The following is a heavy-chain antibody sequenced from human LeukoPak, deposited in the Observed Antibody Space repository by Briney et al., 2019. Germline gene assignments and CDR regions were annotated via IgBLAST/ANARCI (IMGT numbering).Heavy chain of an antibody. CDR3: AKDRGGSLSNTGDY. CDR1: GFTFSSYA. J-gene: IGHJ4*02. Sequence: GGSLRLSCAASGFTFSSYAMSWVRQAPGKGPEWVSAISGSGGSTYYADSVKGRFTISRDNSKNTLYLQMNSLRAEDTAVYYCAKDRGGSLSNTGDYWGQGTLVTVSS. D-gene: IGHD2-15*01. CDR2: ISGSGGST. V-gene: IGHV3-23*01.